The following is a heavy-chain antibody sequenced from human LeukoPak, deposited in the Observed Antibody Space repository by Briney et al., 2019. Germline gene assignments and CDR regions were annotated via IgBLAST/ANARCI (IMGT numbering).Heavy chain of an antibody. CDR1: GFTFSSYA. CDR2: ISYDGSNK. J-gene: IGHJ4*02. Sequence: PGGSLRLSCAASGFTFSSYAMHWVRQAPGKGLEWVAVISYDGSNKYYAESVKGRVTISRDNSKNTLYLQMNSLRAEDTAVYYCARENCSGGSCYYYFDYWGQGTLVTVSS. V-gene: IGHV3-30*04. CDR3: ARENCSGGSCYYYFDY. D-gene: IGHD2-15*01.